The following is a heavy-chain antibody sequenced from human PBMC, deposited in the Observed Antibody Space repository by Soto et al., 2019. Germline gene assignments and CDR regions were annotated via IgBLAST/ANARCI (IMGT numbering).Heavy chain of an antibody. V-gene: IGHV1-69*13. CDR3: ASSELYYYDSSGYPGGPFDY. J-gene: IGHJ4*02. CDR2: IIPIFGTA. CDR1: GGTFSSYA. D-gene: IGHD3-22*01. Sequence: GASVKVSCKASGGTFSSYAISWVRQAPGQGLEWMGGIIPIFGTANYAQKFQGRVTITADESTSTAYMELSSLRSEDTAVYYCASSELYYYDSSGYPGGPFDYWGQGTLVTVSS.